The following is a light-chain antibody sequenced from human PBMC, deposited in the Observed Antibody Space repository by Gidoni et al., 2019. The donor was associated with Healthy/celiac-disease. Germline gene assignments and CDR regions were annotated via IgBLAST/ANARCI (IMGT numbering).Light chain of an antibody. CDR2: DVS. Sequence: QSALTQPAPVSGSPGPSITISCTGTGSDVGGYNYVSWYQQHPGKAPKLMIYDVSNRPSVVSNRFSGSKSGNTASLTISGLQAEDEADYYCSSYTSSSTLDVVFGGGTKLTVL. CDR3: SSYTSSSTLDVV. CDR1: GSDVGGYNY. V-gene: IGLV2-14*01. J-gene: IGLJ2*01.